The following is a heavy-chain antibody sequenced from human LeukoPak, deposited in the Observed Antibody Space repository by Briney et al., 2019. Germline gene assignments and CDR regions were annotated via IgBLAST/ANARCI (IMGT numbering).Heavy chain of an antibody. CDR2: IQFDGDNK. D-gene: IGHD6-13*01. Sequence: GGSLRLSYAASGFTLSENSIRWVRQAPGKGLEWVAFIQFDGDNKYYAASVKGRFTISRDNSQNTLYLQINSLTVKDTACFYVAKRWHSSWSDFAFGGQGTLVSVSS. J-gene: IGHJ4*02. CDR1: GFTLSENS. V-gene: IGHV3-30*02. CDR3: AKRWHSSWSDFAF.